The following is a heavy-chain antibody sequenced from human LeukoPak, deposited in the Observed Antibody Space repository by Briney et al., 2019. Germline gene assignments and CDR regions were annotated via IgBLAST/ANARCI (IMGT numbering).Heavy chain of an antibody. D-gene: IGHD4-11*01. CDR1: GFTFSSYW. CDR2: IKQDGSEK. CDR3: ARDWIGAYSNDQHYYYGMDV. J-gene: IGHJ6*02. V-gene: IGHV3-7*01. Sequence: GGSLRLSCAASGFTFSSYWMSWVRQAPGKGLEWVANIKQDGSEKYYVDSVKGRFTISRDNAKNSLYLQMNSLRAEDTAAYYCARDWIGAYSNDQHYYYGMDVWGQGTTVTVSS.